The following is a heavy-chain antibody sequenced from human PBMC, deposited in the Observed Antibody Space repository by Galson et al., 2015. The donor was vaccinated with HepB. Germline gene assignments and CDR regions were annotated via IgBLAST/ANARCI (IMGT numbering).Heavy chain of an antibody. CDR3: ASADPEEMATMPS. J-gene: IGHJ4*02. CDR1: GFTFSSYG. D-gene: IGHD5-24*01. V-gene: IGHV3-33*01. CDR2: IWYDGSNK. Sequence: SLRLSCAASGFTFSSYGMHWVRQAPGKGLEWVVVIWYDGSNKYYADSVKGRFTISRDNSKNTLYLQMNSLRAEDTAVYYCASADPEEMATMPSWGQGALVTVSS.